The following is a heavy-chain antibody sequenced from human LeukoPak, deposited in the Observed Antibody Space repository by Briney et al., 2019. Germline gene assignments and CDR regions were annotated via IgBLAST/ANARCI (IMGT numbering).Heavy chain of an antibody. CDR2: INPSGGST. Sequence: ASVKVSCKASGYTFTSYYMHWVRQAPGQGLEWMGIINPSGGSTSYAQKFQGRVTMTRDTSTSTVYMELRSLRSDDTAVYYCARAEDFWSGYYGNYYFDYWGQGTLVTVSS. J-gene: IGHJ4*02. V-gene: IGHV1-46*01. CDR3: ARAEDFWSGYYGNYYFDY. D-gene: IGHD3-3*01. CDR1: GYTFTSYY.